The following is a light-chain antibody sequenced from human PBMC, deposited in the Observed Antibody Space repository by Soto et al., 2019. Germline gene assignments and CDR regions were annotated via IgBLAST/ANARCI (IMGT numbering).Light chain of an antibody. J-gene: IGKJ3*01. CDR3: QQDISFPFT. V-gene: IGKV1-12*01. CDR2: ASS. CDR1: QGISNW. Sequence: DIQMTQSPSSVSASVGDRVTIPCRASQGISNWLAWYQQKPGKAPELLIYASSSLQSGVPSRFSGSGSGTDFTLTINSLQPEDVGTYYFQQDISFPFTFGPGTKVHV.